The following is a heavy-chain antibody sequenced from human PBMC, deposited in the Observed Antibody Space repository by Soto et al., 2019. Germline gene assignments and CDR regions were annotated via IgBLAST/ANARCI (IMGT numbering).Heavy chain of an antibody. J-gene: IGHJ3*02. D-gene: IGHD3-22*01. CDR1: GFTFSSYG. CDR3: AREIGYYDSSGYYITSHAFDI. V-gene: IGHV3-33*01. Sequence: PGGSLRLSCAASGFTFSSYGMHWVRQAPGKGLEWVAVIWYDGSNKYYADSVKGRFTISRDNSKNTLYLQMNSLRAEDTAVYYCAREIGYYDSSGYYITSHAFDIWGQGTMVTVS. CDR2: IWYDGSNK.